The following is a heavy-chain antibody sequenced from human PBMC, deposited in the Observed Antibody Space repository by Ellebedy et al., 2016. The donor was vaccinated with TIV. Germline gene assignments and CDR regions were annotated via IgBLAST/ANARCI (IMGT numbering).Heavy chain of an antibody. CDR1: GFTFGSFA. Sequence: GGSLRLSCAASGFTFGSFALHWVRQAPGKGLEWLPVISGGGDNTYNADSVKGRFTITRDNSKNTLFLQMNRLRAEDTAVYYCAKGSSSGFNYDRVGFQYWGQGTLVTVSS. CDR2: ISGGGDNT. J-gene: IGHJ4*02. D-gene: IGHD3-22*01. V-gene: IGHV3-23*01. CDR3: AKGSSSGFNYDRVGFQY.